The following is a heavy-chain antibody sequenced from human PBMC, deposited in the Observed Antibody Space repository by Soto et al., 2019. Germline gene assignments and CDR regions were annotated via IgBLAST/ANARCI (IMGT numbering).Heavy chain of an antibody. Sequence: QLQLVESGGGVVQPGRSLRLSCAASGFTFSSYAMHWVRQAPGKGLEWVAVISYDGSNKYYADSVKGRFTISRDNSKNMLYLQMNCLRAEDTAVYYSAHERSGRYYFDYWGQGTLVTVSS. V-gene: IGHV3-30-3*01. J-gene: IGHJ4*02. CDR3: AHERSGRYYFDY. CDR2: ISYDGSNK. CDR1: GFTFSSYA. D-gene: IGHD3-22*01.